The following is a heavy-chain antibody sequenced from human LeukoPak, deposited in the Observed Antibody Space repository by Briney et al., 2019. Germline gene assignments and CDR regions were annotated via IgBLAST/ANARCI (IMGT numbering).Heavy chain of an antibody. J-gene: IGHJ4*02. D-gene: IGHD2-2*01. V-gene: IGHV3-23*01. CDR1: GFTFSSYA. CDR3: AKEGIGYCSSTSCLRNLDY. Sequence: GGSLRLSCAASGFTFSSYAMSWVRQAPGKGLDGVSAISGSGGSTYYADSVKGRFTISRDNSKNTLYLQMNSLRAEDTAVYYCAKEGIGYCSSTSCLRNLDYWGQGTLVTVSS. CDR2: ISGSGGST.